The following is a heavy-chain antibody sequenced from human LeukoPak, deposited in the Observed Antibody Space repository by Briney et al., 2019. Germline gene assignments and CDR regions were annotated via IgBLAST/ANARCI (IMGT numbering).Heavy chain of an antibody. Sequence: SETLSLTCTVSGCSISSYYWSWIRQPPGKGLEWIGYIYSSGSTNYHPPLKSRVTISVNTSKNQFSPKLSPVTAADTAVYYCARDSSGYYRIDYWGQGTLVIVSS. V-gene: IGHV4-59*08. CDR2: IYSSGST. CDR1: GCSISSYY. CDR3: ARDSSGYYRIDY. J-gene: IGHJ4*02. D-gene: IGHD3-22*01.